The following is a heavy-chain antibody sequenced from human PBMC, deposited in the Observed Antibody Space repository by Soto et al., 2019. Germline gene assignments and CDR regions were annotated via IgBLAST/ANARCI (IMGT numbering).Heavy chain of an antibody. CDR3: ARRHGSGSGGYFDY. Sequence: GGSLRLSCAASGFTFRDYYMSWIRQAPGKGLEWVSYISSSSSYTNYADSVKGRFTISRDNAKNSLYLQMNSLRAEDTAVYYCARRHGSGSGGYFDYWGQGTLVTVS. D-gene: IGHD6-19*01. CDR2: ISSSSSYT. V-gene: IGHV3-11*06. J-gene: IGHJ4*02. CDR1: GFTFRDYY.